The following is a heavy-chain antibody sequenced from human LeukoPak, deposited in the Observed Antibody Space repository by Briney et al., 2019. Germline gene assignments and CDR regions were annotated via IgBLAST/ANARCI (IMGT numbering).Heavy chain of an antibody. CDR3: ARGGYSSSWYGIDY. J-gene: IGHJ4*02. D-gene: IGHD6-13*01. Sequence: GGSLRLSCAASGFTVSSNYMSWVRQAPGKGLEWVSVIYSGGSTYYADSVKGRFTISRDNSKNTLYLQMNSLRAEDTAVYYCARGGYSSSWYGIDYWGQGTLVTVSS. CDR2: IYSGGST. V-gene: IGHV3-53*01. CDR1: GFTVSSNY.